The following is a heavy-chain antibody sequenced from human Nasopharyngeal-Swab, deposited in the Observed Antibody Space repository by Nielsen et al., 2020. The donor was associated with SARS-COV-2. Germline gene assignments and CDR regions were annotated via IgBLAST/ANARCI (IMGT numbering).Heavy chain of an antibody. CDR1: GFTFDDYA. V-gene: IGHV3-43*02. D-gene: IGHD5-24*01. J-gene: IGHJ4*02. CDR2: ISGDGGST. Sequence: GESLKISCAASGFTFDDYAMHWVRQAPGKGLEWVSFISGDGGSTYYADSVKGRFTISRDNSKNSLYLQMNSLRTEDTALYYCAKDMGDGYNPIQGYWGQGTLVTVSS. CDR3: AKDMGDGYNPIQGY.